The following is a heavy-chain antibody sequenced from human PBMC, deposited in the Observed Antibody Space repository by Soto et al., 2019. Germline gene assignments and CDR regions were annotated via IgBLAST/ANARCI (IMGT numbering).Heavy chain of an antibody. D-gene: IGHD2-2*01. Sequence: QVQLVESGGGVVQPGRSLRLSCAASGFTFSSYGMHWVRQAPGKGLEWVAVISYDGSNKYYADSVKGRFTISRDNSKNTLYLQMSSLRAEDTAVYYCAKGPAIVVVPAAMNYYYGMDVWGQGTTVTVSS. CDR2: ISYDGSNK. CDR3: AKGPAIVVVPAAMNYYYGMDV. V-gene: IGHV3-30*18. CDR1: GFTFSSYG. J-gene: IGHJ6*02.